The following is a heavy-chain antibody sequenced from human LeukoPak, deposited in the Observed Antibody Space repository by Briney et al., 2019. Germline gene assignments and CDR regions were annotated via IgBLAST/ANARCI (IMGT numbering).Heavy chain of an antibody. Sequence: SETLSLTCTVSGGSISSSSYYWGRIRQPPGKGLEWIGSIYYSGSTYYNPSLKSRVTISVDTSKNQFSLKLSSVTAADAAVYYCARLRIAAAGTGRFDPWGQGTLVTVSS. D-gene: IGHD6-13*01. CDR3: ARLRIAAAGTGRFDP. CDR1: GGSISSSSYY. J-gene: IGHJ5*02. CDR2: IYYSGST. V-gene: IGHV4-39*01.